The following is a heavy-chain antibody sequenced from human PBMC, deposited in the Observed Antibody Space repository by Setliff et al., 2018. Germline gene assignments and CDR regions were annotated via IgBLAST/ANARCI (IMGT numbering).Heavy chain of an antibody. J-gene: IGHJ4*02. CDR2: IHASGST. CDR1: GGSISSGDHY. Sequence: SETLSLTCTVSGGSISSGDHYWSWIRQPAGKGLEWIGRIHASGSTNYNPSLKSRVTISVDTSKNSLYLQMNSLRAEDTAVYYCACTDILTGLYDYWGQGTLVTVSS. D-gene: IGHD3-9*01. CDR3: ACTDILTGLYDY. V-gene: IGHV4-61*02.